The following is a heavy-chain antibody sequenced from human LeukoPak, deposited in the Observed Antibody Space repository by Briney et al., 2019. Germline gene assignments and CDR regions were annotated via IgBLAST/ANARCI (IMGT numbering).Heavy chain of an antibody. V-gene: IGHV1-3*01. Sequence: ASVKVSCKGSGYTFTNYAVHWVRQAPGQRLEWLGWINPGNGDTKYSQNFQGRVTVTSDTSAATAYVELNSLTSEDTAVYCCARERWHCRVNCYSVYYYALDVWGQGTTVTVSS. J-gene: IGHJ6*02. CDR2: INPGNGDT. D-gene: IGHD2-15*01. CDR3: ARERWHCRVNCYSVYYYALDV. CDR1: GYTFTNYA.